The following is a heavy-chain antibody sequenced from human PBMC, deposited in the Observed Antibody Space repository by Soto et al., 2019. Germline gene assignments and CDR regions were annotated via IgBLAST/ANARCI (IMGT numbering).Heavy chain of an antibody. CDR2: IWYDGSNK. V-gene: IGHV3-33*01. CDR1: GFTFSSYG. CDR3: ARDSDSSGYYQGEFDY. D-gene: IGHD3-22*01. J-gene: IGHJ4*02. Sequence: QVQLVESGGGVVQPGRSLRLSCAASGFTFSSYGMHWVRQAPGKGLEWVAVIWYDGSNKYYADSVKGRFTISRDNSKNTLYLQMNSLRAEDTAVYYCARDSDSSGYYQGEFDYWGQGTLVTVSS.